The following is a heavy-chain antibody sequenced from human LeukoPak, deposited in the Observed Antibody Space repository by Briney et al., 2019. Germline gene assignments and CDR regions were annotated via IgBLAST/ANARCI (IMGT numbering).Heavy chain of an antibody. CDR3: ARKNVLLWFGESLYYMDV. V-gene: IGHV1-18*01. Sequence: GASVKVSCKASGYTFTSYGISWVRQAPGQGLEWMGWISAYNGNTNYAQKLQGRVTMTTDTSTSTAYMQLRSLRSDDTAVYYCARKNVLLWFGESLYYMDVWGKGTTVTVSS. J-gene: IGHJ6*03. CDR1: GYTFTSYG. D-gene: IGHD3-10*01. CDR2: ISAYNGNT.